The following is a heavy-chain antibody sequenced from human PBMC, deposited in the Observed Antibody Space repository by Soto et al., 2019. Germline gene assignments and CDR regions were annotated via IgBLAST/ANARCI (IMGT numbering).Heavy chain of an antibody. D-gene: IGHD2-8*01. Sequence: QGQLVQSGGEVKKSGASVKVSCKASGYTFSRYGISWVRQAPGQGLEWMGWISGYNGDTNYAQKFQGRVIMTRDTSTTTAYMDLRSLTSDDTAVYYCAKNGQPPYYYYGLDVWGQGTTVTVSS. CDR1: GYTFSRYG. J-gene: IGHJ6*02. V-gene: IGHV1-18*01. CDR2: ISGYNGDT. CDR3: AKNGQPPYYYYGLDV.